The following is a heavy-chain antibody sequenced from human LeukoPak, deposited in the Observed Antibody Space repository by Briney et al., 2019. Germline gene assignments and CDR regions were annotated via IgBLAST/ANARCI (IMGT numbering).Heavy chain of an antibody. CDR2: IYYSGRT. CDR1: GGSVTSSGYY. D-gene: IGHD3-22*01. CDR3: ARDSASTGYMNAFDI. Sequence: SETLSLTCTVSGGSVTSSGYYWSWHPPPQGMGLECIVYIYYSGRTNYNPSLKRRITISVDTSKNQFSLKLRSVTAADTAVYYCARDSASTGYMNAFDIWGQGTMVTVSS. V-gene: IGHV4-61*08. J-gene: IGHJ3*02.